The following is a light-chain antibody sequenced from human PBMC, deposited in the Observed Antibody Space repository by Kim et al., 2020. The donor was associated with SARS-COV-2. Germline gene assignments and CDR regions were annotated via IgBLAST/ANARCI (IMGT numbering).Light chain of an antibody. CDR2: KDN. CDR1: ALPKQY. J-gene: IGLJ3*02. CDR3: QSADSSAIRGV. Sequence: SYELTQPPSVSVSPGQTARITCSGEALPKQYAYWYQQKPGQAPVLVMNKDNERPSGIPERFSGSTSGTTVTLTISGVQAEDEADYYCQSADSSAIRGVFGGGTKLTVL. V-gene: IGLV3-25*03.